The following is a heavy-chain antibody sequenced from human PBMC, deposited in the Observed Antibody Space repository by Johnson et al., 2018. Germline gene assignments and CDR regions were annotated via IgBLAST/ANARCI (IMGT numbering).Heavy chain of an antibody. D-gene: IGHD5-18*01. V-gene: IGHV3-74*01. CDR1: GFTFSSYW. J-gene: IGHJ3*02. CDR3: ANDGFSYGYPFDI. Sequence: VQLQESGGGLVQHGGSLRLSCAASGFTFSSYWMHWVRQAPGKGLVWVSRINSDGSTTNYADFVKGRFTLSRDNAKNTLYLQINSLRAEDTAVYYCANDGFSYGYPFDIWGQGTMVIVSS. CDR2: INSDGSTT.